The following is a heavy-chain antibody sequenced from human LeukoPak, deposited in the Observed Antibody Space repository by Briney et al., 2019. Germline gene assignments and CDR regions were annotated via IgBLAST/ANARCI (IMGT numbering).Heavy chain of an antibody. V-gene: IGHV1-46*01. Sequence: GAPVKVSCKASGYIFTSYYMHWVRQAPGQGLEWMGIINPSGGSTSYAQKFQGRVTMTRDTSTSTVYMELSSLRSEDTAVYYCARGASRASIAAALTDFDYWGQGTLVTVSS. CDR3: ARGASRASIAAALTDFDY. CDR1: GYIFTSYY. D-gene: IGHD6-13*01. J-gene: IGHJ4*02. CDR2: INPSGGST.